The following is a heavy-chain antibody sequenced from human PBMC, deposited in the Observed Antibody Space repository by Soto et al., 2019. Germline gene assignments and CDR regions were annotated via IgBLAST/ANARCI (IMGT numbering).Heavy chain of an antibody. J-gene: IGHJ3*02. Sequence: SETLSLTCTVSGGSISSYYWSWIRQPPGKGLEWIGYIYYSGGTNYNPSLKSRVTISVDTSKNQFSLKLSSVTAADTAVYYCASSMLLRYPGSAFDIWGQGTMVTVSS. D-gene: IGHD1-26*01. CDR1: GGSISSYY. CDR3: ASSMLLRYPGSAFDI. V-gene: IGHV4-59*08. CDR2: IYYSGGT.